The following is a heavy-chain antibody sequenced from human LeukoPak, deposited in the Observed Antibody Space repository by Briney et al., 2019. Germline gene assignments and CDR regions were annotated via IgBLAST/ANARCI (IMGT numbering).Heavy chain of an antibody. CDR1: YX. CDR2: ISSSSSYI. J-gene: IGHJ4*02. V-gene: IGHV3-21*01. Sequence: YXXNXXRQAPGXGLEWVSSISSSSSYIYYADSVKGRFTISRDNAKNSLYLQMNSLRAEDTAVYYCAREEVGLDYWGQGTLVTVSS. CDR3: AREEVGLDY.